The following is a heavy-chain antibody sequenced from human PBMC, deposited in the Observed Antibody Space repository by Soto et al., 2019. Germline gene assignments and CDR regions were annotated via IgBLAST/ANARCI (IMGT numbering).Heavy chain of an antibody. CDR1: GYTFTSYY. V-gene: IGHV1-46*01. Sequence: ASVKVSCKASGYTFTSYYMHWVRQAPGQGLEWMGIINPSGGSTSYAQKFQGRVTMTRDTSTSTVYMELSSLRSEDTAVYYCARVGTDITMVRGVIIGAFDIWGQGTMVTVSS. J-gene: IGHJ3*02. D-gene: IGHD3-10*01. CDR3: ARVGTDITMVRGVIIGAFDI. CDR2: INPSGGST.